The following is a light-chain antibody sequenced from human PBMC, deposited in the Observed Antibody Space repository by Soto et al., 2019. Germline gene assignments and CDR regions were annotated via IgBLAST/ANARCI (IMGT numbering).Light chain of an antibody. CDR1: QSISSW. Sequence: DIQMTQSPSTLSAPVGDRATITCRASQSISSWLAWYQQKPGKAPKVLIFDASSLESGVPSRFSGSGSATEFTLTISSLQPDDFATYYCQQYSTYPWTFGQGTKVDIK. CDR3: QQYSTYPWT. CDR2: DAS. J-gene: IGKJ1*01. V-gene: IGKV1-5*01.